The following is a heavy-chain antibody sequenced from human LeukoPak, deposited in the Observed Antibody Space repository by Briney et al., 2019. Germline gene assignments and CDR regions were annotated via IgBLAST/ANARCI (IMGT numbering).Heavy chain of an antibody. CDR3: ATFPAEYFQH. CDR1: GGSISSYY. J-gene: IGHJ1*01. CDR2: IYYSGST. Sequence: SETLSLTCTVSGGSISSYYWSWIRQPPGKGLEWIGYIYYSGSTNYNPSLKSRVTISVDTSKNQFSLKLSSVTAADTAVCYCATFPAEYFQHWGQGTLVTVSS. V-gene: IGHV4-59*01.